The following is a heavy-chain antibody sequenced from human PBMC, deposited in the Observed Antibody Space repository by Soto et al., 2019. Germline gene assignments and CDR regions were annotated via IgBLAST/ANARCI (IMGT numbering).Heavy chain of an antibody. V-gene: IGHV4-59*01. D-gene: IGHD1-1*01. CDR1: GDSISSYY. J-gene: IGHJ4*02. CDR3: ARGAPGTGYTFDY. CDR2: INHSGST. Sequence: PSETLSLTCTVSGDSISSYYWSWIRQPPGKGLEWIGYINHSGSTNHNPSLKSRVTLSLDMSKNHFSLKLTSVTAADTAVYYCARGAPGTGYTFDYWGQGTLVTVSS.